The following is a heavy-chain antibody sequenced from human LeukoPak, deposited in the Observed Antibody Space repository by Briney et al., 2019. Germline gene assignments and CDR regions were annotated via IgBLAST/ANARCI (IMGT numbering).Heavy chain of an antibody. V-gene: IGHV4-61*02. Sequence: SQTLSLTCTVSGGSISSGSYYWSWIRQPAGKGLEWIGRIYFSGSTNYNPSLKSRVTISVDTSKNQFSLKLSSVTSADTAVYYCARDPSRLYPNTGIDYWGQGTLVTVSS. CDR2: IYFSGST. CDR1: GGSISSGSYY. CDR3: ARDPSRLYPNTGIDY. J-gene: IGHJ4*02. D-gene: IGHD1-14*01.